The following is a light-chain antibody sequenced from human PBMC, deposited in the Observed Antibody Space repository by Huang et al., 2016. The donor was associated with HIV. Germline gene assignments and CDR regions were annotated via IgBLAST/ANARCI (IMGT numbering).Light chain of an antibody. CDR2: KVS. Sequence: DVVLTQSPLSLPVTLGQPASISYRSSQSLVHNDGNTYLNWFHQRPGRSPSRLLYKVSNWDSGVPDRFNGSGSDTDFTLTISRVEAEDVGVFYCMQGTYWPPTFGGGTKVVI. CDR3: MQGTYWPPT. V-gene: IGKV2-30*02. J-gene: IGKJ4*01. CDR1: QSLVHNDGNTY.